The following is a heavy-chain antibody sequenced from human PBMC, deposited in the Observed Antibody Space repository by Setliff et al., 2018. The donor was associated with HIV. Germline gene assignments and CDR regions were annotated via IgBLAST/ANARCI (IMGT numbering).Heavy chain of an antibody. CDR1: GDSISSINSY. CDR3: ARQPSGLLYLFYYMDV. CDR2: IFYSGST. D-gene: IGHD3-3*01. Sequence: SETLSLTCTVSGDSISSINSYWAWIRKPPGRGLEYVGNIFYSGSTYYSPSLKSRATISVDTAKNQFSLKLSSVTAADTAVYYCARQPSGLLYLFYYMDVWGKGTTVTVSS. J-gene: IGHJ6*03. V-gene: IGHV4-39*07.